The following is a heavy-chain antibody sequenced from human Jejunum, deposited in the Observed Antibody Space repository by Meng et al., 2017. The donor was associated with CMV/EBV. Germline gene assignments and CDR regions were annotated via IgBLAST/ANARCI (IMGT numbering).Heavy chain of an antibody. V-gene: IGHV4-4*02. CDR3: RRDQGRELINH. Sequence: VQPQEAGPRPGEPSRALSLAWTFLCNSSSMDCGWRSVRQRPGKGLEWIGEVDHRGDANYNPALYGLVDISVDKSKNQYYLSLFAVTAADTAVYYGRRDQGRELINHWGQGTLVTVSS. J-gene: IGHJ4*02. D-gene: IGHD1-7*01. CDR1: CNSSSMDCG. CDR2: VDHRGDA.